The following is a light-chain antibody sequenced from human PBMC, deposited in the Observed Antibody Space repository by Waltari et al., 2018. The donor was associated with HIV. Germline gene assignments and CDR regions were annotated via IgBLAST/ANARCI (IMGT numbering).Light chain of an antibody. J-gene: IGKJ2*01. Sequence: EIVLTQSPGTLSLSPGERATLSCRASQSVATYLAWYQQNPGQAPRLLIYDSSNRAAGIPARFSGSGSGTDFTLTISSLEPEDFAVYYCHQRSTWPPTFGQGTKV. CDR2: DSS. CDR3: HQRSTWPPT. CDR1: QSVATY. V-gene: IGKV3-11*01.